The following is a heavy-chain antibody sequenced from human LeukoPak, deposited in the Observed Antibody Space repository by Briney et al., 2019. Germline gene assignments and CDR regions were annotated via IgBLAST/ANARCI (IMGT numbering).Heavy chain of an antibody. CDR1: GFTFSSYA. D-gene: IGHD6-13*01. V-gene: IGHV3-30*04. CDR2: ISSDGGIK. Sequence: PGGSLRLSCAVSGFTFSSYAMHWVRQAPGKGLEWVAVISSDGGIKYYADSMKGRFTISRDNSKNTLYLQMNSLRAEDTAVYYCARGRSSSWYSDYWGQGTLVTVSS. J-gene: IGHJ4*02. CDR3: ARGRSSSWYSDY.